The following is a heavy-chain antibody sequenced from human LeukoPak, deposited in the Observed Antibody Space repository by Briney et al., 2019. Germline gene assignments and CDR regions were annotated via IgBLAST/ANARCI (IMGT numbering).Heavy chain of an antibody. CDR3: ARDQIDSSGYYYSNWFDP. Sequence: KASETLSLTCTVSGGSISSYYWSWIRQPPAKGLEWIGYIYYSGSTNYNPSLKSRVTISVDTSKNQFSLKLSSVTAADTAVYYCARDQIDSSGYYYSNWFDPWGQGTLVTVSS. CDR1: GGSISSYY. J-gene: IGHJ5*02. CDR2: IYYSGST. V-gene: IGHV4-59*01. D-gene: IGHD3-22*01.